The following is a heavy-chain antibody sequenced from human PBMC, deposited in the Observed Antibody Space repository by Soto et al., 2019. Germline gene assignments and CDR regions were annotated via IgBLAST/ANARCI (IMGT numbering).Heavy chain of an antibody. CDR1: AYNFINYY. Sequence: GASVKVSCKASAYNFINYYIHWVRQAPGQGLEWMGIINPNGGSTTYAQKFQGRVTMTRDTSTSTAYMELRSLTSDDTAVYYCAREYCTGVSCYGVDYWGQGTQVTVSS. CDR3: AREYCTGVSCYGVDY. J-gene: IGHJ4*02. V-gene: IGHV1-46*01. CDR2: INPNGGST. D-gene: IGHD2-8*02.